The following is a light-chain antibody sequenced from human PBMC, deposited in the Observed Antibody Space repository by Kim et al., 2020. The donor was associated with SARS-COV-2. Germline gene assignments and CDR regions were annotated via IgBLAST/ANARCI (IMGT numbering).Light chain of an antibody. CDR2: KAS. CDR1: QNIDNW. J-gene: IGKJ1*01. CDR3: QQYETYWT. Sequence: DIQMTQSPSTLSASVGDRVTITCRASQNIDNWLAWYQQKPGKAPNLLIYKASRLHSGVPSRFSGSGSGTEFTLTISSLQPDDFEIYFCQQYETYWTFGLGTKVDIK. V-gene: IGKV1-5*03.